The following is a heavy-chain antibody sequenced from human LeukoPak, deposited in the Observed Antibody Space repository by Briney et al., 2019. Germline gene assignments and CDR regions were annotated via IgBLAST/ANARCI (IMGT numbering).Heavy chain of an antibody. CDR2: INAGNGNR. D-gene: IGHD6-19*01. CDR3: ARVSDDSGWNFDY. CDR1: GYTFTSYA. J-gene: IGHJ4*02. V-gene: IGHV1-3*01. Sequence: GASVKVSCKASGYTFTSYAIHWVRQAPGQRLEWMGWINAGNGNRKYSQKFQDSVTITRETSATTAYMELNSLTSEDTAVYYCARVSDDSGWNFDYWGQGTLVTVSS.